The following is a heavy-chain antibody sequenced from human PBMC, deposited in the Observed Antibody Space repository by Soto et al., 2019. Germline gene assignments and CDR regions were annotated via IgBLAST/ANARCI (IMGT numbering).Heavy chain of an antibody. CDR3: ATYSSSRLDY. CDR1: GYTFTGYY. J-gene: IGHJ4*01. Sequence: ASVKVSCKASGYTFTGYYMHWVRQAPGQGLEWMGIINPSGGSTSYAQKFQGRVTMTRDTSTSTVYMELSSLRSEDTAVYYCATYSSSRLDYWGHGTLVTVSS. CDR2: INPSGGST. V-gene: IGHV1-46*03. D-gene: IGHD6-6*01.